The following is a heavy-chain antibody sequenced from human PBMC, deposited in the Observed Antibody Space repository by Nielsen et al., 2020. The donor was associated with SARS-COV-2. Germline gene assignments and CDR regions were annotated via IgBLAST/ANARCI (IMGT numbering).Heavy chain of an antibody. V-gene: IGHV1-3*01. CDR2: INAGNGNR. CDR1: GYTFSSYA. J-gene: IGHJ4*02. CDR3: ARGANDFWSGSSY. D-gene: IGHD3-3*01. Sequence: ASVKVSCKASGYTFSSYAIHWVRQVPGQRLEWMGWINAGNGNRKYSQKFQGRVTITRDTSANTVYMDLSSLRSEDTAVYYCARGANDFWSGSSYWGQGTLVTVSS.